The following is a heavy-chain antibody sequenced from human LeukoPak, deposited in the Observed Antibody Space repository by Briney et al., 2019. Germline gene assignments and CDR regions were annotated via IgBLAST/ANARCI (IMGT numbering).Heavy chain of an antibody. CDR3: ARSPRTVIVDY. CDR2: IYYSGST. Sequence: SETLSLTCTVSGGSISSSSYYWGWIRQPPGKGLEWIGYIYYSGSTYCNPSLKSRVTISVDTSKNQFSLKLSSVTAADTAVYYCARSPRTVIVDYWGQGTLVTVSS. D-gene: IGHD3-22*01. J-gene: IGHJ4*02. V-gene: IGHV4-31*03. CDR1: GGSISSSSYY.